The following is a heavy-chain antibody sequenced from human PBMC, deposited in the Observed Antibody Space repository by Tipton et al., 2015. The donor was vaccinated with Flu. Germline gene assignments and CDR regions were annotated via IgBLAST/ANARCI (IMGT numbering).Heavy chain of an antibody. CDR1: GFTFSSYE. Sequence: GPLRLSCAASGFTFSSYEMNWVRQAPGKGLEWVSYISSSGSTIYYADSVKGRFTISRDNAKNSLYLQMNSLRAEDTAVYYCARDSGSYYYYYYYGMDVWGQGTTVTVSS. J-gene: IGHJ6*02. CDR3: ARDSGSYYYYYYYGMDV. D-gene: IGHD1-26*01. V-gene: IGHV3-48*03. CDR2: ISSSGSTI.